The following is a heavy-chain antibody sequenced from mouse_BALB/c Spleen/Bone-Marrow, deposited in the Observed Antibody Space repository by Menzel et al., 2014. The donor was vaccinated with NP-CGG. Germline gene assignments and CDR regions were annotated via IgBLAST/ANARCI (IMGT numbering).Heavy chain of an antibody. CDR3: ARRLRRTDYYAMDY. CDR1: GLTFSTYY. J-gene: IGHJ4*01. CDR2: INSNGDTT. D-gene: IGHD2-2*01. Sequence: AAEGLTFSTYYMSWVRQTPEKRLELVAAINSNGDTTYYPDTVKGRLTISRDNAKNTLYLRMSSLKSEDTALYYCARRLRRTDYYAMDYWGQGTSVTVSS. V-gene: IGHV5-6-2*01.